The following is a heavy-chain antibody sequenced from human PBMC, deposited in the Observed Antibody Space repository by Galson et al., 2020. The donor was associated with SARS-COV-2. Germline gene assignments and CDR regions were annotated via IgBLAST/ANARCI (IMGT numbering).Heavy chain of an antibody. CDR1: GFTFSSYA. CDR3: ARDRTYYNFWTTYFSPSHFSCMDV. V-gene: IGHV3-30*04. J-gene: IGHJ6*02. CDR2: ISHDGSNK. D-gene: IGHD3-3*01. Sequence: LKISCEASGFTFSSYAMHWVRQAPGKGLEWVAVISHDGSNKYYADSVKGRFIISRDNSKNTLYLQMNSVRAEDTAAYYCARDRTYYNFWTTYFSPSHFSCMDVWGHGTTV.